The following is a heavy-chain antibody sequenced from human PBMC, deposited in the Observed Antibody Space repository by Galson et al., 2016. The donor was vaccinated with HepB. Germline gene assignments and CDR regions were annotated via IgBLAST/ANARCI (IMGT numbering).Heavy chain of an antibody. J-gene: IGHJ5*02. CDR2: VYRSGST. D-gene: IGHD3-22*01. CDR3: ARDYDTSGDYYVRWFDP. CDR1: SGSISYNY. V-gene: IGHV4-4*08. Sequence: SETLSLTCTVSSGSISYNYWSWIRQPPGKGLEWVGHVYRSGSTNYNPSLKSRVTISVDTSKNQFSLKLSSVTASDTAVYYCARDYDTSGDYYVRWFDPWSQGTLVPVSS.